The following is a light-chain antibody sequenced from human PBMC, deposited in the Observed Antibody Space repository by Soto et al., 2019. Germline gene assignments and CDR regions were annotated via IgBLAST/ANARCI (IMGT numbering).Light chain of an antibody. CDR1: QTVSSF. V-gene: IGKV3-11*01. CDR3: QQRSNWPLT. J-gene: IGKJ4*01. Sequence: VLTQSPATLSLSPGERATLACRASQTVSSFLAWYQQKPGQAPRLLTHDSSDRATGIPARFSGSWSGTDFTLTISSLEPEVVSVYYCQQRSNWPLTFGGGTRVEI. CDR2: DSS.